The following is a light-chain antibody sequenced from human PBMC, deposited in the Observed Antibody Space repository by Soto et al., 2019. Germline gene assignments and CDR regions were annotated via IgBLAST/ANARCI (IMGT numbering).Light chain of an antibody. Sequence: DLQVTQSPSSLSASVGDRVTITCRASQSISTYFNWYHQRPGKASKLLIYAASNLQSGVPSRFGGSGSVTDFTLTISSLQAEDFATYYCQQSYSSPRTFGQGTKVEIK. CDR2: AAS. CDR3: QQSYSSPRT. V-gene: IGKV1-39*01. J-gene: IGKJ1*01. CDR1: QSISTY.